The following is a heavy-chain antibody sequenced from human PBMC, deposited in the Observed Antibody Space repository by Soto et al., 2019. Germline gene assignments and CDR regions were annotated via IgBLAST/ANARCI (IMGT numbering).Heavy chain of an antibody. Sequence: SETLSLTCTVSGGSISSGDYYWSWIRQPPGKGLEWIGYIYYSGSTYYNPSLKSRVTISVDTSKNQFSLKLSSVTAADTAVYYCARVYYDILTGYFGWFDPWGQGTLVTVSS. D-gene: IGHD3-9*01. V-gene: IGHV4-30-4*01. J-gene: IGHJ5*02. CDR1: GGSISSGDYY. CDR2: IYYSGST. CDR3: ARVYYDILTGYFGWFDP.